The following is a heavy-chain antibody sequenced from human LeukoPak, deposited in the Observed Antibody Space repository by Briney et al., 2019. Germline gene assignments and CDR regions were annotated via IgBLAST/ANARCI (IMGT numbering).Heavy chain of an antibody. V-gene: IGHV1-69*06. Sequence: ASVKVSCKASGGTFSSYAISWVRQAPGQGLEWMGGIIPIFGTANYAQKFQGRVTITADKSTSTAYMELSSLRSEDTAVYYCARGKRITMVRGVPRFDYWGQGTLVTVSS. CDR2: IIPIFGTA. CDR1: GGTFSSYA. CDR3: ARGKRITMVRGVPRFDY. J-gene: IGHJ4*02. D-gene: IGHD3-10*01.